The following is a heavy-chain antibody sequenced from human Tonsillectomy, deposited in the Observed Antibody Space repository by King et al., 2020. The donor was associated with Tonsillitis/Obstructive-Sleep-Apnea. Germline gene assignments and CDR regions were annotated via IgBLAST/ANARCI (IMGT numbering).Heavy chain of an antibody. CDR2: IKSKTDGGTT. CDR1: GFTFSNAW. Sequence: VQLVESGGGLVKPGGSLRLSCAASGFTFSNAWMSWVRQAPGKGLEWVGRIKSKTDGGTTDYAAPVKGRFTVSRDDSKNTLYLQMNSLKTEDTAVYYCTTGQIITICGDHFDYWGQGTLVTVSS. D-gene: IGHD3-3*01. J-gene: IGHJ4*02. V-gene: IGHV3-15*01. CDR3: TTGQIITICGDHFDY.